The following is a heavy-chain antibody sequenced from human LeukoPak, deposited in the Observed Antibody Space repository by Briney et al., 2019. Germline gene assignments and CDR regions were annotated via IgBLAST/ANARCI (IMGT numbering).Heavy chain of an antibody. V-gene: IGHV3-23*01. Sequence: ASVKVSCKASGGTFSSYAMSWVRQAPGKGLEWVSVVSGSGGTTYYADSVKGRFTISRDNSKNTLYLQMNSLRAEDTAVYYCAKGPLYIVVVTATLDYWGQGTLVTVSS. CDR1: GGTFSSYA. CDR2: VSGSGGTT. J-gene: IGHJ4*02. CDR3: AKGPLYIVVVTATLDY. D-gene: IGHD2-21*02.